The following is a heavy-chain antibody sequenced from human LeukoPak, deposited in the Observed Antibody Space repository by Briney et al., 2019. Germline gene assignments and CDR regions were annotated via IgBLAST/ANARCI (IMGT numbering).Heavy chain of an antibody. V-gene: IGHV3-23*01. Sequence: GGSLRLSCAAPGFTFSSYAMSWVRQAPGKGLEWVSAISGSGGSTYYADSVKGRFTISRDNSKNTLYLQMNSLRAEDTAVYYCAKGSGWTYYYYSGMDVWGQGTTVTVSS. J-gene: IGHJ6*02. CDR2: ISGSGGST. CDR1: GFTFSSYA. D-gene: IGHD6-19*01. CDR3: AKGSGWTYYYYSGMDV.